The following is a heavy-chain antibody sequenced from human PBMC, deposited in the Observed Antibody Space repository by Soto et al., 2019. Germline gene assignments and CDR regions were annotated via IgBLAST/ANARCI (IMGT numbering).Heavy chain of an antibody. V-gene: IGHV3-74*01. D-gene: IGHD2-2*01. CDR3: ARDRVPQLGYYGMDV. CDR1: GFTFSSYG. CDR2: ISTDESSR. J-gene: IGHJ6*02. Sequence: PGGSLRLSCAASGFTFSSYGMHWVRQAPGKGLVWVSRISTDESSRSYADSVKGRFTISRDNAKNTLYLQMNSLRAEDTAVYFCARDRVPQLGYYGMDVWGQGTTVTVSS.